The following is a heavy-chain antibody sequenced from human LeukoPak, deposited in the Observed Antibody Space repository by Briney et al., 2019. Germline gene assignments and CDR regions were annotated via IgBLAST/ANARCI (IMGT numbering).Heavy chain of an antibody. J-gene: IGHJ4*02. CDR1: GFTFSSYG. Sequence: GGSLRLSCAASGFTFSSYGMHWVRQAPGKGLEWVAFIRYDGSNKYYADSVKGRFTISRDNSKNTLYLQMNSLRAEDTAVYYCARVRGYYDSSGYLSFFDYWGQGTLVTVSS. CDR2: IRYDGSNK. CDR3: ARVRGYYDSSGYLSFFDY. V-gene: IGHV3-30*02. D-gene: IGHD3-22*01.